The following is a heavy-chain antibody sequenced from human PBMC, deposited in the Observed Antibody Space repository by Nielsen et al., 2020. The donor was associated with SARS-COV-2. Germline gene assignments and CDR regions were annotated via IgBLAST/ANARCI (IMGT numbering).Heavy chain of an antibody. CDR1: GFTFSSYW. V-gene: IGHV3-74*01. D-gene: IGHD1-26*01. J-gene: IGHJ3*02. CDR2: INSDGSST. Sequence: GESLKISCAASGFTFSSYWMHWVRQAPGKGLVWVSRINSDGSSTSYADSVKGRFTISRDNAKNTLYLQMNSLRAEDTAVYYCARDQRVGAFDIWGQGTMVTVSS. CDR3: ARDQRVGAFDI.